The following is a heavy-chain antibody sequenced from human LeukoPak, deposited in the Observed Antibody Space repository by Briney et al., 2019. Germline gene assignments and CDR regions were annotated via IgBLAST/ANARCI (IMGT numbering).Heavy chain of an antibody. V-gene: IGHV3-30*18. CDR3: AKSLVRSYYYYGMDV. J-gene: IGHJ6*02. D-gene: IGHD6-6*01. Sequence: GGSLRLSCAASGFTFSSYGMHWVRQAPAKGLEWVAVISYDGSNKYYADSVKGRFTISRDNSKNTLYLQMNSLRAEDTAVYYCAKSLVRSYYYYGMDVWGQGTTVTVSS. CDR1: GFTFSSYG. CDR2: ISYDGSNK.